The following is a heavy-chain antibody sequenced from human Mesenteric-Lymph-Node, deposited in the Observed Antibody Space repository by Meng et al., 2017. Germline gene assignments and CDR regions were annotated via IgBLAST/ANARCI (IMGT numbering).Heavy chain of an antibody. CDR1: GGTFSSYA. CDR2: IIPIFGTA. D-gene: IGHD3-9*01. Sequence: SVKVSCKASGGTFSSYAISWVRQAPGQGLEWMGGIIPIFGTANYAQKFQGRVTITTDESTSTAYMELSSLRSEDTAVYYCATGRNYDILTGYETYYYYGMNVWGQGPTVPVSS. J-gene: IGHJ6*02. V-gene: IGHV1-69*05. CDR3: ATGRNYDILTGYETYYYYGMNV.